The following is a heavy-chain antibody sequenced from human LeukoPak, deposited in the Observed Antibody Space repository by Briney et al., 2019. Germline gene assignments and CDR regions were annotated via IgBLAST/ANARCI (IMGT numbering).Heavy chain of an antibody. CDR2: TYYRSKWYN. CDR1: GDSVSSNSAA. Sequence: SQTLSLTCAISGDSVSSNSAAWNWIRQSPSRGLEWLGRTYYRSKWYNDYAVSVKSRITINPDTSKNQFSLQLNSVTPEDTAVYYCARDSPLTTVTTFPHWYFDLWGRGTLVTVSS. CDR3: ARDSPLTTVTTFPHWYFDL. V-gene: IGHV6-1*01. D-gene: IGHD4-17*01. J-gene: IGHJ2*01.